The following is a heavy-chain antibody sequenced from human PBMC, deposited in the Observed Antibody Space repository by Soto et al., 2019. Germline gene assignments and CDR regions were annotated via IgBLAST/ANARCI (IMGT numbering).Heavy chain of an antibody. CDR3: ARGSGYSSGWFLYYFDY. Sequence: SETLSLTCTVSGGSFSPNYWAWIRQPPGKGLEWVGYIYYSGSTNYNPSLKSRVTISVDTSKNQFSLKLSSVTAADTAVYYCARGSGYSSGWFLYYFDYWGQGTLVTVSS. D-gene: IGHD6-19*01. J-gene: IGHJ4*02. V-gene: IGHV4-59*01. CDR2: IYYSGST. CDR1: GGSFSPNY.